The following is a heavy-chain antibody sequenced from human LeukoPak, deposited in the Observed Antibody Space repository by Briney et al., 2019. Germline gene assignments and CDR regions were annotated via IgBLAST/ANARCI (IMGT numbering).Heavy chain of an antibody. CDR2: INPNSGGT. J-gene: IGHJ6*03. CDR1: GYTFTGYY. V-gene: IGHV1-2*02. Sequence: ASVKVSCKASGYTFTGYYMHWVRQAPGQGLEWMGWINPNSGGTNYAQKFQDRVTMTRDTTISTNYMELSRLRFDDTAVYDCARGGSSSGGAYYYMDVWGKGTMVTVSS. CDR3: ARGGSSSGGAYYYMDV. D-gene: IGHD6-6*01.